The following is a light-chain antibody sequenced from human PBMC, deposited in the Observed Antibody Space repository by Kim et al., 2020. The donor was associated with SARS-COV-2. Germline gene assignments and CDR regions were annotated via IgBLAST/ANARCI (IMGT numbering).Light chain of an antibody. V-gene: IGLV6-57*04. CDR2: EDN. J-gene: IGLJ2*01. CDR1: SGSIASNY. CDR3: QSYDSSNHVV. Sequence: KFMLTQPHSVSEAPGKTVTISCTRSSGSIASNYVQWYQQRPGSAPTTVIYEDNQRPSGVPDRFSGSIDSSSNSASLTIYGLKTEDEADYYCQSYDSSNHVVFGGGTQLTVL.